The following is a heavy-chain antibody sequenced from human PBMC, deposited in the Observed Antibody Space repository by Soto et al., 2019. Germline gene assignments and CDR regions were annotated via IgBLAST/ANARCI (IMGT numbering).Heavy chain of an antibody. D-gene: IGHD2-15*01. CDR2: INHSGST. V-gene: IGHV4-34*01. CDR3: ARVNLLGYCSGGSCSRRRWFDP. J-gene: IGHJ5*02. Sequence: QVQLQQWGAGLLKPSETLSLTCAVYGGSFSGYYWSWIRQPPGKGLEWIGEINHSGSTNYNPSLKSRVTISVDTSKNQFSLKLSSVTAADTTVYYCARVNLLGYCSGGSCSRRRWFDPWGQGTLVTFSS. CDR1: GGSFSGYY.